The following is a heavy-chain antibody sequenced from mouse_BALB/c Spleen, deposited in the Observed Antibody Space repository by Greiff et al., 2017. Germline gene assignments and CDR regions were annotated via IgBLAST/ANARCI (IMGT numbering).Heavy chain of an antibody. CDR1: GFTFSSYA. Sequence: DVMLVESGGGLVKPGGSLKLSCAASGFTFSSYAMSWVRQTPEKRLEWVASISSGGSTYYPDSVKGRFTISRDNARNILYLQMSSLRSEDTAMYYCARATTVRYFDYWGQGTTLTVSA. D-gene: IGHD1-1*01. V-gene: IGHV5-6-5*01. CDR2: ISSGGST. CDR3: ARATTVRYFDY. J-gene: IGHJ2*01.